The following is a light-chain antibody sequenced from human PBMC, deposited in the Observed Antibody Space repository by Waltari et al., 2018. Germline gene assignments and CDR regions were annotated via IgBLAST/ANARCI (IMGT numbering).Light chain of an antibody. J-gene: IGLJ1*01. CDR1: SSNIGNNA. V-gene: IGLV1-36*01. Sequence: QSVLTQPPSVSEAPKQRVTISCSGSSSNIGNNAVNWYQQLPGKAPKLLIYYDDLLSSGVSDRFSGSKSGTSDSLAISGLQSEDEADYYCAVWDDTVSGYVFGSGTKVTVL. CDR2: YDD. CDR3: AVWDDTVSGYV.